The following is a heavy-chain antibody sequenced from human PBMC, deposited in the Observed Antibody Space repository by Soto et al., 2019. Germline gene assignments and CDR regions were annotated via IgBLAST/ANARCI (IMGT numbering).Heavy chain of an antibody. D-gene: IGHD3-16*01. V-gene: IGHV4-39*01. CDR1: GGSISSSSYY. Sequence: PSETLSLTCTVSGGSISSSSYYWGWIRQPPGKGLEWIGSIYYSGSTYYNPSLKSRVTISVDTSKNQFSLKLRSVTAADTAAYYCARLEGVWGSYGYLTYFDYWGQGTLVTVSS. CDR2: IYYSGST. J-gene: IGHJ4*02. CDR3: ARLEGVWGSYGYLTYFDY.